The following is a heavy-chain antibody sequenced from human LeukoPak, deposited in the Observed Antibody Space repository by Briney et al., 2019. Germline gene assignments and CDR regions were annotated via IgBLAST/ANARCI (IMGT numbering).Heavy chain of an antibody. V-gene: IGHV4-39*01. J-gene: IGHJ5*02. CDR3: ARAWIQLWLISWFDR. D-gene: IGHD5-18*01. CDR1: GGSISSSSYY. CDR2: IYYSGRT. Sequence: SATLSLPCTASGGSISSSSYYWGWIRQPPGKGLEWIGSIYYSGRTYYNPSLKSRVTISVDTSKNQFSLKLSSVTAADTAVYYCARAWIQLWLISWFDRWGQGTLVTVSS.